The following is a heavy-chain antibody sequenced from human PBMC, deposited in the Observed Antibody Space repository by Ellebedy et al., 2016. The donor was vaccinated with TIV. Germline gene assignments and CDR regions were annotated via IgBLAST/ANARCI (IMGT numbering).Heavy chain of an antibody. J-gene: IGHJ4*02. CDR2: LSSGSAYI. Sequence: GESLKISCAASGFTFNKYSMNWVRQAPGKGLEWVSSLSSGSAYIYYADSVQGRFTISRDNAKNSLYLQMNSLRAEDTAVYYCARRPKHCSGDSCYYGDFDFWGQGTLVTVSS. CDR1: GFTFNKYS. D-gene: IGHD2-15*01. V-gene: IGHV3-21*01. CDR3: ARRPKHCSGDSCYYGDFDF.